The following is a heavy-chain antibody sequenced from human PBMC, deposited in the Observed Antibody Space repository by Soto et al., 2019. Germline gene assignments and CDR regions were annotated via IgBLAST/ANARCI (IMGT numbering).Heavy chain of an antibody. D-gene: IGHD6-19*01. CDR1: GFTFSTFA. V-gene: IGHV3-64D*06. Sequence: GAPLRLSCSASGFTFSTFAMHWVRQTPGQGLEFVSAIGSNGSNTGNSDSVKVKFAFTRDNAKNTIYLQMYSLRPEDTALYDCENEDYTHSDWYEQFDCWGQGTLVTVSS. CDR2: IGSNGSNT. CDR3: ENEDYTHSDWYEQFDC. J-gene: IGHJ4*02.